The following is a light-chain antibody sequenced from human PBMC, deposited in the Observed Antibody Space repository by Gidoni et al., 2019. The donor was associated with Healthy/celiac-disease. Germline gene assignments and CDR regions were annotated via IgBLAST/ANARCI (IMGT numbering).Light chain of an antibody. CDR3: QVWDSSSDHYVV. CDR2: DDS. Sequence: SYGLTQPPSVSVAPGKTARITGGGNNIGSKSVHWYQQKPCQAPVLVVYDDSDRPSWSPERCSGSNSGNTATLTISRVDAGDDADYYCQVWDSSSDHYVVFGGGTKLTVL. J-gene: IGLJ2*01. CDR1: NIGSKS. V-gene: IGLV3-21*03.